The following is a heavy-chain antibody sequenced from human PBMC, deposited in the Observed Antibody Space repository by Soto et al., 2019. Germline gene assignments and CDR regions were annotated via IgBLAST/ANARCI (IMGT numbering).Heavy chain of an antibody. CDR2: INHSGST. V-gene: IGHV4-34*01. CDR1: GGSFSGYY. CDR3: AMLVRGVTWYYYLGMVA. D-gene: IGHD3-10*01. Sequence: SETLSLTCAVYGGSFSGYYWSWIRQPPGKGLEWIGEINHSGSTNYNPSLKSRVTISVDTSKNQFSLKLSSVTAADTAVYYCAMLVRGVTWYYYLGMVAWRHGT. J-gene: IGHJ6*02.